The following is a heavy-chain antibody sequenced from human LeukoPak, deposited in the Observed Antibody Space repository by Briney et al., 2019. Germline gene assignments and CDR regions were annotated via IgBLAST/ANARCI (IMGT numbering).Heavy chain of an antibody. CDR3: ARAQYSYGHYYFDY. Sequence: QPGGSRRLSCAASGFTFSSYWMPWVRQAPGKGLVWVSRINSDGSSTSYADSVKGRFTISRDNAKNTLYLQMNSLRAEDTAVYYCARAQYSYGHYYFDYWGQGTLVTVSS. CDR1: GFTFSSYW. J-gene: IGHJ4*02. CDR2: INSDGSST. V-gene: IGHV3-74*01. D-gene: IGHD5-18*01.